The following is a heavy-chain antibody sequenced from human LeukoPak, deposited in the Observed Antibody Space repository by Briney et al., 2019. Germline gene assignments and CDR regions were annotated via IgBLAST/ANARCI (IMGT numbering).Heavy chain of an antibody. V-gene: IGHV1-46*01. CDR3: ARDIYDSSGYYHYYFDY. J-gene: IGHJ4*02. D-gene: IGHD3-22*01. CDR1: GYTFTSYY. CDR2: INPSGGST. Sequence: ASVKVSCKASGYTFTSYYMHWVRQAPGQGLEWMGIINPSGGSTSYAQKFQGRVTMTRDMSTSTVYMELSSLRSEDTAVYYCARDIYDSSGYYHYYFDYWGQGTLVTVSS.